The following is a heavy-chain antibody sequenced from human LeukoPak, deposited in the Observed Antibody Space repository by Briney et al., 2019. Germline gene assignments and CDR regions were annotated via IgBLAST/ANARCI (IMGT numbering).Heavy chain of an antibody. Sequence: SETLSLTCTVSGGSISTPGYYWGWIRQPPGKGLEWIGSLYHSGSTYYKPSLKSRATISVDKSRNQCSLKLRSVTAADTAVYYCARHTLATVTDPSFDYWGQGTLVTVSS. D-gene: IGHD2-21*02. V-gene: IGHV4-39*01. CDR3: ARHTLATVTDPSFDY. J-gene: IGHJ4*02. CDR1: GGSISTPGYY. CDR2: LYHSGST.